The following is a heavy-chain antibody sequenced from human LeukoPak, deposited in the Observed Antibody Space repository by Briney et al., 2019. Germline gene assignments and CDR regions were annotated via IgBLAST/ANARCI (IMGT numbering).Heavy chain of an antibody. D-gene: IGHD5-12*01. CDR2: INHSGST. CDR1: GGSFSGYY. V-gene: IGHV4-34*01. Sequence: PSETLSLTCAVYGGSFSGYYWSWIRQPPGKGLEWIGEINHSGSTNYNPSLKSRVTISVDTSKNQFSLKLSSVTAADTAVYYCARGYSGYDLFDYRGQGTLVTVSS. J-gene: IGHJ4*02. CDR3: ARGYSGYDLFDY.